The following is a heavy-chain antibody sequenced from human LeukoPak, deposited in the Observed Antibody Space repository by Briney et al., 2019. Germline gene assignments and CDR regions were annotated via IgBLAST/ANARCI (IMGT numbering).Heavy chain of an antibody. Sequence: PSETLSLTCTVSGGSISSSSYYWGWIRQPPGKGLEWIGSIYYSGSTYYNPSLKSRVTISVDASKNQFSLKLSSVAAADTAVYYCARGRLNYDILTQPGAWFDPWGQGTLVTVSS. CDR3: ARGRLNYDILTQPGAWFDP. V-gene: IGHV4-39*07. D-gene: IGHD3-9*01. CDR2: IYYSGST. CDR1: GGSISSSSYY. J-gene: IGHJ5*02.